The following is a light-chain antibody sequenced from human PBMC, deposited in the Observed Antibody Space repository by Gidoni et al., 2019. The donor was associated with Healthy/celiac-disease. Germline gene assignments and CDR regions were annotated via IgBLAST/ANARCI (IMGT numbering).Light chain of an antibody. V-gene: IGKV3-20*01. J-gene: IGKJ4*01. Sequence: EIVLTQSPGTLSLSPGERATLSCRASQRVSSSYLAWYQQKPGHAPRLLIYGASSRATGIPDRFSGSGSGTDFTLTISRLEPEDFAVYYCQQYGSSPNTFGGGTKVEIK. CDR2: GAS. CDR1: QRVSSSY. CDR3: QQYGSSPNT.